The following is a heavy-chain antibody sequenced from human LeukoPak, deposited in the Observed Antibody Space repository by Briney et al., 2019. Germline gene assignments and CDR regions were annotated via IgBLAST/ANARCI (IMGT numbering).Heavy chain of an antibody. CDR2: IYYSGST. CDR3: ARGQRRAAAGTRAYYFDY. CDR1: GGSISSSSYY. V-gene: IGHV4-39*07. J-gene: IGHJ4*02. Sequence: PSETLSLTCTVSGGSISSSSYYWGWIRQPPGKGLEWVGSIYYSGSTNYNPSLKSRVTISVDTSKNQFSLKLSSVTAADTAVYYCARGQRRAAAGTRAYYFDYWGQGTLVTVSS. D-gene: IGHD6-13*01.